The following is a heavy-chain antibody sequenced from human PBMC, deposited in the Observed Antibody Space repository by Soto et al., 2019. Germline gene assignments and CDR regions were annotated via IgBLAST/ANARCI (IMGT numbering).Heavy chain of an antibody. V-gene: IGHV1-8*01. CDR2: MKPDSGVT. CDR3: VALAS. Sequence: QVQLVQSGAEVREPGASVKVSCKASGYTFTTYDINWVRQATGQGLEWMGWMKPDSGVTGYGQKFQGRVALTRDTSTSTAYMEMSGLKSEDPAVYYCVALASWGQGTLVTVSS. CDR1: GYTFTTYD. J-gene: IGHJ4*02. D-gene: IGHD2-21*01.